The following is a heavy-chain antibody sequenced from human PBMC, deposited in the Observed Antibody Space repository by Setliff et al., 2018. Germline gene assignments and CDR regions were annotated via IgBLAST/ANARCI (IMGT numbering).Heavy chain of an antibody. V-gene: IGHV4-31*03. CDR1: GASMRSGTFY. CDR3: ARGRNIAARLFDS. D-gene: IGHD6-6*01. J-gene: IGHJ4*02. CDR2: ISYSGNT. Sequence: PSETLSLTCTVSGASMRSGTFYWSWIRLHPGKGLEWIGYISYSGNTYYNPSFEGRLALSVDASMNQFSLELTSVTAADAAVYYCARGRNIAARLFDSWGQGTRVTVSS.